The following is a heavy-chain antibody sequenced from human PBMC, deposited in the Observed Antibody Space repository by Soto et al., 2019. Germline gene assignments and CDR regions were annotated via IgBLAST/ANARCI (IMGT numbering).Heavy chain of an antibody. J-gene: IGHJ4*02. Sequence: QVQLQESGPGLVKPSGTLSLTCAVSGGSISSNNWWSWVRQPPGKGLEWIGEIYHTGSTNYNPSLRSRVSISVDKSKNQFSLKLSSVTAADTAVYYCARSSRYPYDSTEGPFDYWGKGTLVTVSS. CDR1: GGSISSNNW. D-gene: IGHD3-22*01. CDR3: ARSSRYPYDSTEGPFDY. V-gene: IGHV4-4*02. CDR2: IYHTGST.